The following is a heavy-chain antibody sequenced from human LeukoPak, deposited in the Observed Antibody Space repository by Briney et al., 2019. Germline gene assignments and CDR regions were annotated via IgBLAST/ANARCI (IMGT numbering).Heavy chain of an antibody. D-gene: IGHD2-21*01. J-gene: IGHJ4*02. Sequence: GASVKVSCKASGYTFTSYDINWVRQATGQGLEWMGWISADNGNTNYAQKLQGRVTMTTDTSTSTAYMEPRSLRSDDTAVYFCARCSGGDCYRPLDFWGQGTLVTVSS. CDR1: GYTFTSYD. V-gene: IGHV1-18*01. CDR2: ISADNGNT. CDR3: ARCSGGDCYRPLDF.